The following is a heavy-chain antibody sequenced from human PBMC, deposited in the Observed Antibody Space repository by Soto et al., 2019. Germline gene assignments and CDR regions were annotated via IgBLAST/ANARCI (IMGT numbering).Heavy chain of an antibody. J-gene: IGHJ4*02. V-gene: IGHV4-39*01. CDR3: ARLTWFGEYRGRNFDY. CDR1: GVSISSSTYY. Sequence: PSETLSLTCTVSGVSISSSTYYWAWIRQPPGKGLEWIGHIYYSGSTYYNPSLRSRLTISVDTSRNQFSLRLSSVTAADTAVYYCARLTWFGEYRGRNFDYWGQGTLVTVSS. CDR2: IYYSGST. D-gene: IGHD3-10*01.